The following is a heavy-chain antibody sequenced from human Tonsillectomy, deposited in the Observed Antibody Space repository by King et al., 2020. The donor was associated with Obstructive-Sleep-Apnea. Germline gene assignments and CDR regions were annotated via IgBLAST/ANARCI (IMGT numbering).Heavy chain of an antibody. Sequence: DVQLVESGGGLVQPGGSLRLSCAASGFTFSSYWMNWVRQAPGKGLEWVANIKQDGSEKYYVDSVKGRFTISRDNAANSMYLQMNSLRAEDTAVYYCARDRGWSPWDYWGQGTLVTVSS. CDR3: ARDRGWSPWDY. J-gene: IGHJ4*02. D-gene: IGHD6-19*01. CDR1: GFTFSSYW. V-gene: IGHV3-7*03. CDR2: IKQDGSEK.